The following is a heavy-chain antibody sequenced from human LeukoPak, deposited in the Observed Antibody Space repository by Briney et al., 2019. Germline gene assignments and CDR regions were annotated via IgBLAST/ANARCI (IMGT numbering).Heavy chain of an antibody. CDR2: ISSNGGST. Sequence: GGSLRLSCAASGFTFSSYAMHWVRQAPGKGLEYVSAISSNGGSTYYANSVKGRFTISRDNSKNTLYLQMGSLRAEDMAVYYRAGSSGWFNDDAFDIWGQGTMVTVSS. CDR1: GFTFSSYA. D-gene: IGHD6-19*01. V-gene: IGHV3-64*01. CDR3: AGSSGWFNDDAFDI. J-gene: IGHJ3*02.